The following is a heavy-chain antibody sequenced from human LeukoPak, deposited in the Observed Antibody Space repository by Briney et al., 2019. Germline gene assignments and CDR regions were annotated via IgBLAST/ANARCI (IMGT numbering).Heavy chain of an antibody. V-gene: IGHV3-23*01. D-gene: IGHD1-1*01. CDR1: GFTFSTYA. CDR3: AKGNRSGSEN. Sequence: GGSLRLSCAASGFTFSTYAMSWVRQAPGKGLEWVSIISGSGDYANYADSVKGRFTISRDNSKNTFYVQMNSLRAEDTAVYYCAKGNRSGSENWGQGTLVTVSS. J-gene: IGHJ4*02. CDR2: ISGSGDYA.